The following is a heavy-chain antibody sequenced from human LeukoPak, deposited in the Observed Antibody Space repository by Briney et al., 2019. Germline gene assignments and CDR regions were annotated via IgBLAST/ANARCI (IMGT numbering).Heavy chain of an antibody. CDR1: GGSISSYY. CDR3: ARAAPDDYGDYGGLMGFDP. D-gene: IGHD4-17*01. J-gene: IGHJ5*02. CDR2: IYYSGST. Sequence: ETLSLTCTVSGGSISSYYWSWIRQPPGKGLEWIGYIYYSGSTNYNPSLKSRVTIPVDTSKNQFSLKLSSVTAADTAVYYCARAAPDDYGDYGGLMGFDPWGQGTLVTVSS. V-gene: IGHV4-59*12.